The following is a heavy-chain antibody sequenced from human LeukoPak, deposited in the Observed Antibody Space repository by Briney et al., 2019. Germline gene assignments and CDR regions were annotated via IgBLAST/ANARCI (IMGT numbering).Heavy chain of an antibody. CDR2: INPNSGGT. Sequence: ASVTVSFTASGYTFTVYYMHWVRRAPGQGLEWMGWINPNSGGTNYAQKFQGRVTTTRDTAISTAYMDLSRLRSDDTAVYYCANSITGPFDYWGQGTLVTVSS. D-gene: IGHD1-20*01. J-gene: IGHJ4*02. V-gene: IGHV1-2*02. CDR3: ANSITGPFDY. CDR1: GYTFTVYY.